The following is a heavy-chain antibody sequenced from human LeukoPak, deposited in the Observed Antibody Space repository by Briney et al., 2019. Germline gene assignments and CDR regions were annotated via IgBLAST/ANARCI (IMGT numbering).Heavy chain of an antibody. V-gene: IGHV4-59*08. Sequence: SETLSLTCTVSGGSISSYYWSWIRQPPGKGLEWIGYIYYSGSTNYNPSLKSRVTISVDTSKKQFSLKLSSVIAADTAVYYCARPWADYYDSSGSRWYFDLWGRGTLVTVSS. CDR1: GGSISSYY. D-gene: IGHD3-22*01. J-gene: IGHJ2*01. CDR3: ARPWADYYDSSGSRWYFDL. CDR2: IYYSGST.